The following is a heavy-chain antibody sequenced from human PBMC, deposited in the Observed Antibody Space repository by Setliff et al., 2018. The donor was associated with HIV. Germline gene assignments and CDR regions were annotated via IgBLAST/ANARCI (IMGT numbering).Heavy chain of an antibody. J-gene: IGHJ3*02. V-gene: IGHV4-59*08. D-gene: IGHD4-17*01. Sequence: PSETLSLTCIVSGASISSNTWSWIRQAPGKGLQWIGFIYNSVTTNYNPSLKSRVSISADMSKNHFSLNLSSVTAADTAVYYCCRSMTTVLEDAFDIWGQGAMVTVSS. CDR1: GASISSNT. CDR3: CRSMTTVLEDAFDI. CDR2: IYNSVTT.